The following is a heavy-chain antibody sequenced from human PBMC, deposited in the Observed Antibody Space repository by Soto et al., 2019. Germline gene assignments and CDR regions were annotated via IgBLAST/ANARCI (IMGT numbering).Heavy chain of an antibody. D-gene: IGHD2-15*01. CDR3: ARHSFFCGGSCYGPLAY. Sequence: PSETLSLTCTVSGGSISSYSWSWIRQSPGKGLEWIGYIYDSGSTNYNPSLKSRVAISIDTSRNQFSLKLNSVTAADTAVYFCARHSFFCGGSCYGPLAYWGQGTLVTVSS. CDR1: GGSISSYS. V-gene: IGHV4-59*08. CDR2: IYDSGST. J-gene: IGHJ4*02.